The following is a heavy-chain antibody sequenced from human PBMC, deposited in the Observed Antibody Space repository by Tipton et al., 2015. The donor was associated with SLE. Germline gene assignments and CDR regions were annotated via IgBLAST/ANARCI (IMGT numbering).Heavy chain of an antibody. Sequence: SLRLSCAASGFTFSSYAMSWVRQAPGKGLEWVSAISGSGGNTYYAASVKGRFTISRDNSKDTLYLQMNSLRAEDTAIYYCATTEDYSDFYLDYWGQGTLVTVSS. D-gene: IGHD4-11*01. CDR1: GFTFSSYA. CDR2: ISGSGGNT. V-gene: IGHV3-23*01. CDR3: ATTEDYSDFYLDY. J-gene: IGHJ4*02.